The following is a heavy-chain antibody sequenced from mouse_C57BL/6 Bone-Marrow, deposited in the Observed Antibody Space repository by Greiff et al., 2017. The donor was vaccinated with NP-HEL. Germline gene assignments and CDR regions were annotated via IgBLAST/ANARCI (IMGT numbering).Heavy chain of an antibody. J-gene: IGHJ1*03. V-gene: IGHV1-80*01. CDR3: ARSGNYEWYFDV. D-gene: IGHD2-1*01. CDR2: IYPGDGAT. Sequence: VQLQQSGAELVKPGASVKISCKASGYAFSSYWMNWVKQRPGKGLEWIGQIYPGDGATNYNGKFKGKATLTADKSSSTAYMQLSSLTSEDSAVYFCARSGNYEWYFDVWGTGTTVTVSS. CDR1: GYAFSSYW.